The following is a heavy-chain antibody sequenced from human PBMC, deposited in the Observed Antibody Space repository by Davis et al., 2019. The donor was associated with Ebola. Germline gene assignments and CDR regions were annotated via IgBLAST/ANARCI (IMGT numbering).Heavy chain of an antibody. Sequence: GESLKISCAASGFTFSGSAMHWVRQASGKGLEWVGRIRSKANSFATAYAASVKGRFTISRDDSKNTAYLQMNSLKTEDTAVYYCAAVRYYYYGMDVWGQGTTVTVSS. J-gene: IGHJ6*02. CDR1: GFTFSGSA. CDR3: AAVRYYYYGMDV. V-gene: IGHV3-73*01. CDR2: IRSKANSFAT. D-gene: IGHD6-19*01.